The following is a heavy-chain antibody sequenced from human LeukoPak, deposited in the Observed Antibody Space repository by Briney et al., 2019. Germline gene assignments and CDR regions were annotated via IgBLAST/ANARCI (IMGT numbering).Heavy chain of an antibody. CDR2: IKQDGSEK. J-gene: IGHJ4*02. CDR3: ASGGSGYYPFDY. V-gene: IGHV3-7*01. D-gene: IGHD3-22*01. Sequence: GGSLRLSCAASGFTFSSYWMSWVRQAPGKGLEWVANIKQDGSEKYYVDSVKGRFTISRGNAKNSLYLQMNSLRAEDTAVYYCASGGSGYYPFDYWGQGTLVTVSS. CDR1: GFTFSSYW.